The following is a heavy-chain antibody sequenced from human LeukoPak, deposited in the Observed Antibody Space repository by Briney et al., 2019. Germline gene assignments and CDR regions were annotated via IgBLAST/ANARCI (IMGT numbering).Heavy chain of an antibody. CDR1: GFSFKDYN. V-gene: IGHV3-30*03. J-gene: IGHJ4*02. D-gene: IGHD5-18*01. CDR2: ITYDGSNK. CDR3: ARGGAAMVNY. Sequence: GRSLRLSCAASGFSFKDYNMHWVRQAPGKGLEWVAVITYDGSNKYYTDSVKGRFTISRDNSKSTLYLQMNSLRAEDTAVYYCARGGAAMVNYWGQGTLVTVSS.